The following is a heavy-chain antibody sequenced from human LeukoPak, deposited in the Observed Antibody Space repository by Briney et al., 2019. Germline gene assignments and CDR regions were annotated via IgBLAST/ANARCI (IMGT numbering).Heavy chain of an antibody. J-gene: IGHJ3*02. D-gene: IGHD3-3*01. CDR1: GSTFSSYS. CDR2: ISRSSTYI. CDR3: ARDSDSNFVGSFDI. V-gene: IGHV3-21*01. Sequence: GGSLRLSCAASGSTFSSYSMNWVRQAPGKGLEWVSSISRSSTYIYFADSVKGRFTTSRDNAKNSLYMQMNSLRVEDTAVYYCARDSDSNFVGSFDIWGQGTMVTVSS.